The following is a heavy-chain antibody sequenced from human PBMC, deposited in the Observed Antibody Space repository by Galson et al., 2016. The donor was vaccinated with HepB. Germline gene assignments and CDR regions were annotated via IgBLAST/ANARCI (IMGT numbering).Heavy chain of an antibody. CDR1: GDSISSNTW. CDR3: ARVRRVVAATLVLNYYFDY. V-gene: IGHV4-4*02. J-gene: IGHJ4*02. CDR2: INDSGST. D-gene: IGHD2-15*01. Sequence: SETLSLTCAVSGDSISSNTWWSWVRQPPGKGLEWIGEINDSGSTNYNPSLKSRVTISVDKSKNQFSLRLSSVTAADTAVFYCARVRRVVAATLVLNYYFDYWGQGTLVTVSS.